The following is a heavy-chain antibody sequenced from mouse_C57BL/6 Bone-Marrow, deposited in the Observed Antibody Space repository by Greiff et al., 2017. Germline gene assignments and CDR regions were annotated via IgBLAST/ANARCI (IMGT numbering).Heavy chain of an antibody. CDR1: GYAFSSSW. Sequence: QVQLQQSGPELVKPGASVKISCKASGYAFSSSWMNWVKQRPGKGLEWIGRIYPGDGDTNYNGKFKGKATLTADKSSSTAYMQLSSLTSEDSAVYYCARGGGPCGGWFAYWGQGTLVTVSA. CDR3: ARGGGPCGGWFAY. J-gene: IGHJ3*01. CDR2: IYPGDGDT. V-gene: IGHV1-82*01.